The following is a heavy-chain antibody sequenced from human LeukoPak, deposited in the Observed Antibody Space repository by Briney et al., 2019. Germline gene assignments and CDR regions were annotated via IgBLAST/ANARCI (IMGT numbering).Heavy chain of an antibody. J-gene: IGHJ6*03. D-gene: IGHD2-2*01. CDR3: ARDIVVVPAPQDYFMDV. V-gene: IGHV1-69*13. Sequence: SVKVSCKASGGTFSSYAISWVRQAPGQGLEWMGGIIPIFGTANYAQKFQGRVTITADESTSTAYMELSSLRSEDTAVYYCARDIVVVPAPQDYFMDVWGKGTTVTVSS. CDR1: GGTFSSYA. CDR2: IIPIFGTA.